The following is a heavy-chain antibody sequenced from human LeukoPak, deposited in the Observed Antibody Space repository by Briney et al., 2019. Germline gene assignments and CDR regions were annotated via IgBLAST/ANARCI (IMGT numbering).Heavy chain of an antibody. J-gene: IGHJ4*02. CDR3: ATGYSSTWYYFDY. CDR2: IYHSGIT. CDR1: GDSISSYY. Sequence: SETLSLTCTVSGDSISSYYWSWIRKPPGKGIERIGYIYHSGITNYNPSLKGRVTISVDTSKSQFALKLSSVTAADTAVYYCATGYSSTWYYFDYWGQGTLVTVSS. D-gene: IGHD6-13*01. V-gene: IGHV4-59*01.